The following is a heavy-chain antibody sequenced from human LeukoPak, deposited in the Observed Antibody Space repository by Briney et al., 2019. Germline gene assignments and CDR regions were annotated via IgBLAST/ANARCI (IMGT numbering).Heavy chain of an antibody. Sequence: SETLSLTCTVSGGSIDSRSYYWDWIRQAPGKGLEWIGTIYHSGSTEYNPSLKTRVAIFVDTSKNQFSLILHSVAAADTAVYYCARRSEFDNTHYHYFDYWGQGALVTVSS. CDR2: IYHSGST. D-gene: IGHD2-15*01. CDR1: GGSIDSRSYY. V-gene: IGHV4-39*01. CDR3: ARRSEFDNTHYHYFDY. J-gene: IGHJ4*02.